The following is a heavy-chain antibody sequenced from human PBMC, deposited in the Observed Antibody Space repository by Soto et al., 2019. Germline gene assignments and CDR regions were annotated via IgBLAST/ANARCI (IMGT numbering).Heavy chain of an antibody. V-gene: IGHV3-30-3*01. CDR2: ISYDGSNK. CDR1: GFTSSSYA. Sequence: GGSLRLSCAASGFTSSSYAMHWVRQPPGKGLEWVAVISYDGSNKYYADSVKGRFTISRDNSKNTLYLQMNSLRAEDMAVYYCARDRYYYDSSGPPRYWGQGTLVTVSS. D-gene: IGHD3-22*01. J-gene: IGHJ4*02. CDR3: ARDRYYYDSSGPPRY.